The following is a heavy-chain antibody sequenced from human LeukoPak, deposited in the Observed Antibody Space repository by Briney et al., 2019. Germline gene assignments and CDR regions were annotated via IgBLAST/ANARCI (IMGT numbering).Heavy chain of an antibody. CDR2: INHSGST. V-gene: IGHV4-34*01. Sequence: PSETLSLTCAVYGGSFSGYYWSWIRQPPGKGLEWIGEINHSGSTNYNPSLKSRVTISVDTSKNQFSLKLSSVTAADTAVYYCARRLARRGYYDSSGYYRSWFDPWGQGTLVTVSS. CDR3: ARRLARRGYYDSSGYYRSWFDP. J-gene: IGHJ5*02. D-gene: IGHD3-22*01. CDR1: GGSFSGYY.